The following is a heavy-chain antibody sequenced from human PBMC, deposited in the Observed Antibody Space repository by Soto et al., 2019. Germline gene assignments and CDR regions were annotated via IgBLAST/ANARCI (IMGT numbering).Heavy chain of an antibody. D-gene: IGHD3-9*01. CDR2: IKQDGSEK. V-gene: IGHV3-7*01. Sequence: GGSLRLSCAASGFTFSSYWMSWVRQAPGKGLEWVANIKQDGSEKYYVDSVKGRFTISRDNAKNSLYLQMNSLRAEDTAVYYCARAYDILTGYALNYWGQGTLVTVSS. CDR3: ARAYDILTGYALNY. J-gene: IGHJ4*02. CDR1: GFTFSSYW.